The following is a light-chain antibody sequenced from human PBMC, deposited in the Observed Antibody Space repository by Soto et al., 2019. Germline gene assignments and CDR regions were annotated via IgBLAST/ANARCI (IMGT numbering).Light chain of an antibody. CDR3: QQYGSSPET. V-gene: IGKV3-20*01. CDR1: QSVSSSY. CDR2: GAS. J-gene: IGKJ1*01. Sequence: EIVLTQFPGTLSLSPGERVTLSCRASQSVSSSYLAWYQQKLGQAPRLLIYGASSRATGISDRFSGSGSGTDFTLTISRLEPEDFAVYYCQQYGSSPETFGQGTKVEIK.